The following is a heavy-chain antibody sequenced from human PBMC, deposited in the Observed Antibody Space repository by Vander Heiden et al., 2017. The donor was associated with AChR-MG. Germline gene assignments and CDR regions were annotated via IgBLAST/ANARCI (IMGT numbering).Heavy chain of an antibody. V-gene: IGHV1-46*01. D-gene: IGHD3-22*01. CDR3: ARDRESSGYYFFDGGTPDY. Sequence: QVQLVQSGVEEKKPGASVKISCEASGYTFTSYYMHWVRQAPGQGLEWMGIINPSGGSTSYAKKFQGRVTMTRDTSTSTVYMELSSLRSEDTAVYYCARDRESSGYYFFDGGTPDYWCQGTLVTVSS. CDR1: GYTFTSYY. J-gene: IGHJ4*02. CDR2: INPSGGST.